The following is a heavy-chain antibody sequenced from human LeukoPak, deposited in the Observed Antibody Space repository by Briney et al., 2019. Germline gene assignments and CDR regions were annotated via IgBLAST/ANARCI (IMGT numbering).Heavy chain of an antibody. V-gene: IGHV1-69*05. D-gene: IGHD1-26*01. Sequence: SVKVSCKASGGTFSSYAISWVRQAPGQGLEWMGGIIPIFGTANYAQKFQGRVTITTDESTSTAYMGLSSLRSEDTAVYYCAREPTRYSGSYYYVGAFDIWGQGTMVTVSS. J-gene: IGHJ3*02. CDR2: IIPIFGTA. CDR1: GGTFSSYA. CDR3: AREPTRYSGSYYYVGAFDI.